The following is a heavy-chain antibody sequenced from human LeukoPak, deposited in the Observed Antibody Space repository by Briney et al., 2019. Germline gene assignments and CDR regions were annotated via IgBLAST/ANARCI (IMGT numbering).Heavy chain of an antibody. J-gene: IGHJ4*02. V-gene: IGHV1-18*01. CDR3: ARDLYPGGSYVFLGY. D-gene: IGHD1-26*01. CDR1: GYSSTNYG. Sequence: ASVKVSCKASGYSSTNYGISWVRQAPGQGLEWMGWIHIYRGNTNYAQKFQGRVTMTTDTSTSTVYMEVRGLRSDDTAVYYCARDLYPGGSYVFLGYWSQGTLVTVSS. CDR2: IHIYRGNT.